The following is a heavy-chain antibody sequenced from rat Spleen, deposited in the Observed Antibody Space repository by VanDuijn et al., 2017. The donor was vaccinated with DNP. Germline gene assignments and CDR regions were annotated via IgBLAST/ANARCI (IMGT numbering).Heavy chain of an antibody. CDR3: ARSNTYYDGTYYYSGDLFAY. D-gene: IGHD1-12*02. J-gene: IGHJ3*01. V-gene: IGHV5-31*01. CDR1: GFIFSNYW. Sequence: EVQLVESGGGPVQPGRSLKLSCVASGFIFSNYWMTWIRQAPGKGLEWVASISNTGDNTYYSDSVKGRFTISRDNAKSTLYLQMNSLRSEDTATYYCARSNTYYDGTYYYSGDLFAYWGQGTLVTVSS. CDR2: ISNTGDNT.